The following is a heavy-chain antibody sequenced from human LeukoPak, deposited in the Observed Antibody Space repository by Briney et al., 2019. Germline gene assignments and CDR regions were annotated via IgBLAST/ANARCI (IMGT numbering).Heavy chain of an antibody. V-gene: IGHV3-23*01. J-gene: IGHJ4*02. CDR3: AKSGRATDY. D-gene: IGHD3-10*01. CDR2: ISIGTGST. CDR1: GFTFSNYV. Sequence: GGSLRLSCVASGFTFSNYVMNWVRQAPGKGLQWVASISIGTGSTYYADFVKGRFTISRDTSRNTLYLQMNSLEIEDTALYYCAKSGRATDYWGQGTLVTVSS.